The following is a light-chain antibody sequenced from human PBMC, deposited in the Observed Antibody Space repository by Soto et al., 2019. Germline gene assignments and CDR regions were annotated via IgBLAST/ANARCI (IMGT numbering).Light chain of an antibody. J-gene: IGKJ5*01. CDR2: DSS. V-gene: IGKV3-11*01. CDR1: QNVDKF. CDR3: QQRSNWLSIT. Sequence: EVELTQSPATLSLSPGETATLSCRASQNVDKFLAWYQQRPGQPPRLLIFDSSNRAPGIPARFSGSGSGTDFTLTISSLEPEDFAVYYCQQRSNWLSITFGQGTRLEVK.